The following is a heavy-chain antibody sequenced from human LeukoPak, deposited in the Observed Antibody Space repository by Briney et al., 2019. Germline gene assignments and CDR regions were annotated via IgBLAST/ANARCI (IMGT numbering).Heavy chain of an antibody. Sequence: ASVKVSYKASGYTFTGHYMHWVRQAPGQGLEWMGWISAYNGNTNYAQKLQGRVTMTTDTSTSTAYMELRSLRSDDTAVYYCARGSKYYYDSSGYPYWGQGTLVTVSS. CDR1: GYTFTGHY. D-gene: IGHD3-22*01. CDR2: ISAYNGNT. V-gene: IGHV1-18*04. J-gene: IGHJ4*02. CDR3: ARGSKYYYDSSGYPY.